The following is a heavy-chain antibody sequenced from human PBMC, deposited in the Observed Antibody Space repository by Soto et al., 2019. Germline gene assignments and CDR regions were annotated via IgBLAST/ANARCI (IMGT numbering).Heavy chain of an antibody. Sequence: GGSLGLSCAASGFRFSEYWMTWVRQSPGKRLEWLSSISSSGYIFSTDSVRGRFTISRDNAKNSVYLQINSLRAEDTAVYFCARDYSGGSCYPGMDVWGQGTMVTVSS. CDR1: GFRFSEYW. J-gene: IGHJ6*02. D-gene: IGHD2-15*01. CDR3: ARDYSGGSCYPGMDV. V-gene: IGHV3-21*01. CDR2: ISSSGYI.